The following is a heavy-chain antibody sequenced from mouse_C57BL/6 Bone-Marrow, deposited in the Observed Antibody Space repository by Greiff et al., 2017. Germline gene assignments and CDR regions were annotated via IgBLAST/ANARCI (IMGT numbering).Heavy chain of an antibody. J-gene: IGHJ2*02. D-gene: IGHD2-1*01. V-gene: IGHV5-17*01. Sequence: EVKLMESGGGLVKPGGSLKLSCAASGFTFSDYGMHWVRQAPEKGLEWVAYISSGSSTIYYADTVKGRYTITRDNAKNTLFLQISSLRSEDAAMYCGTRALNYGNPHMDYWGQGTSLTVSS. CDR3: TRALNYGNPHMDY. CDR1: GFTFSDYG. CDR2: ISSGSSTI.